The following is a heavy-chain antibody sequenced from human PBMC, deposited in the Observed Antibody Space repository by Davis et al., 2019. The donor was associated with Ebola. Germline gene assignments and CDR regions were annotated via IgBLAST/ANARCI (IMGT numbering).Heavy chain of an antibody. CDR2: IYYSGST. CDR3: ARAGGGYSYGSGYYYYYGMDV. CDR1: GGSISSYY. Sequence: GSLRLSCTVSGGSISSYYWSWIRQPPGKGLEWIWYIYYSGSTNYNPSLKSRVTISVDTSKNQFSLRLSSVTAADTAVYYCARAGGGYSYGSGYYYYYGMDVWGQGTTVTVSS. J-gene: IGHJ6*02. V-gene: IGHV4-59*01. D-gene: IGHD5-18*01.